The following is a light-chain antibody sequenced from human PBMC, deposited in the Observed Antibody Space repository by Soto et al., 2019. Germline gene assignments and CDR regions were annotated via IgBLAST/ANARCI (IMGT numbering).Light chain of an antibody. CDR2: GAS. CDR1: QSLNSD. Sequence: ETVMTQSPATLSMSPGERATLSCRASQSLNSDLAWYQQKPGQAPRLLIYGASTRATGIPGRFSGSGSGTEFTLTISSLQSEDFAVYYCQQYNRWPLTFGGRSKVDIK. V-gene: IGKV3-15*01. CDR3: QQYNRWPLT. J-gene: IGKJ4*01.